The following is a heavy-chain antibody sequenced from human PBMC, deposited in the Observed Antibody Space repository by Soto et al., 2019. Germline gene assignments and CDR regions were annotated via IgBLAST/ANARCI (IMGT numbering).Heavy chain of an antibody. D-gene: IGHD3-10*01. J-gene: IGHJ4*02. CDR2: TSGSGETT. CDR1: GFTFDNYG. Sequence: EVHLLESGGGLVQPGGSLRLSCAASGFTFDNYGMSWVRQAPGKGLEWVSATSGSGETTYYADSVKGRFTISRDNSKNTLYVQMNSLRAEDTAVYYCANDLAYDGSGIEIWGQGTLVTVSP. V-gene: IGHV3-23*01. CDR3: ANDLAYDGSGIEI.